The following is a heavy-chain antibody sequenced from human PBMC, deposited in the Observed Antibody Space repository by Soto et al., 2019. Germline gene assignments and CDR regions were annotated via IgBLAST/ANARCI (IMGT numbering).Heavy chain of an antibody. CDR1: GFTFSSYA. CDR2: ISYDGSNK. V-gene: IGHV3-30-3*01. D-gene: IGHD3-9*01. CDR3: AKYDILTGYDAFDI. Sequence: GGSLRLSCAASGFTFSSYAMHWVRQAPGKGLEWVAVISYDGSNKYYADSVKGRFTVSRDNSKNTLYLQMNSLRAEDTAVYYCAKYDILTGYDAFDIWGQGTMVTVSS. J-gene: IGHJ3*02.